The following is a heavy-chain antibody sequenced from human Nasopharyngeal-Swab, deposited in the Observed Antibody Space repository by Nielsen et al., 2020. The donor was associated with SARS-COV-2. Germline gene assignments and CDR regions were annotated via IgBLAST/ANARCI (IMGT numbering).Heavy chain of an antibody. CDR3: ARVHHGDYVNNGMDV. J-gene: IGHJ6*03. D-gene: IGHD4-17*01. Sequence: GGSLRLSCAASGFTFSTYWMDWVRQPPGKGLVWVSRIKSDGSSRSYADSVKGRFTISRDNAKNTLYLQMNSLRAEDTAVYYCARVHHGDYVNNGMDVWGKGTTVTVSS. CDR1: GFTFSTYW. V-gene: IGHV3-74*01. CDR2: IKSDGSSR.